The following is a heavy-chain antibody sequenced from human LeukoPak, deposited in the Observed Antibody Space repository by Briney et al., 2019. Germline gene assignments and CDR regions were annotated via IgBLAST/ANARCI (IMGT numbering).Heavy chain of an antibody. J-gene: IGHJ4*02. CDR2: IYPGGSDR. CDR1: GYNFAEYW. CDR3: ARHFYDTSTYYSSFNF. D-gene: IGHD2/OR15-2a*01. V-gene: IGHV5-51*01. Sequence: GESLKICCKASGYNFAEYWIGWLRQMPVRYLEWVAFIYPGGSDRRYSPPFQGQVTVSADKSINTVYLQWGSLKASDTAMYYCARHFYDTSTYYSSFNFWGQGTLVTVSS.